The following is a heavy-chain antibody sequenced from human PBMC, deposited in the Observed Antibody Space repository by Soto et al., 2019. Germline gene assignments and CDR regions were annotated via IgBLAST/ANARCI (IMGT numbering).Heavy chain of an antibody. J-gene: IGHJ3*02. CDR1: GGSMRPSNYY. V-gene: IGHV4-39*01. D-gene: IGHD3-10*01. CDR3: AKARGSRNRNAFNI. CDR2: IHFSEST. Sequence: SDTLSLTYIVSGGSMRPSNYYWAWIRQPTGKALEWIGSIHFSESTYYNPSLWSRVTISVDTSQNQISLSLGSVTAADTAVYYSAKARGSRNRNAFNIWGNGTMVT.